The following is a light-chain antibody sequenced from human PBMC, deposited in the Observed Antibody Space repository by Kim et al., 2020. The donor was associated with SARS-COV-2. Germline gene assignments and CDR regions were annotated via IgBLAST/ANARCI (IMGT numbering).Light chain of an antibody. CDR2: GAS. J-gene: IGKJ4*01. CDR1: QRVNNNK. V-gene: IGKV3-20*01. CDR3: QNYEN. Sequence: TLPLSAGERATLSCRASQRVNNNKLAWYQQKPGQAPRLLIYGASSRATGIPERFSGGGSGTDFTLTISRVQPEDFAVYYCQNYENFGGGTKVDIK.